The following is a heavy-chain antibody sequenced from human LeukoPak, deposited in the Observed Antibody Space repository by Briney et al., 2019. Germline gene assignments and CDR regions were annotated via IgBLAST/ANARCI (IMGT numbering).Heavy chain of an antibody. J-gene: IGHJ4*02. Sequence: SVKVSCKASGGTFSSYAISWVRQAPGQGLEWMGGFIPIFGTANYAQKFQGRVTITTDESTSTAYMELSSLRSEDTAVYYCARGWIQLWLPGELGYWGQGTLVTASS. CDR2: FIPIFGTA. D-gene: IGHD5-18*01. CDR3: ARGWIQLWLPGELGY. CDR1: GGTFSSYA. V-gene: IGHV1-69*05.